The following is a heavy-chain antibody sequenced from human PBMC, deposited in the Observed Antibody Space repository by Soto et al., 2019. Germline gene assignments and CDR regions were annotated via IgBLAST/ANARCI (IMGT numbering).Heavy chain of an antibody. CDR1: GGTFSSYA. V-gene: IGHV1-69*13. CDR3: ARTRATPAAAKYHFDY. Sequence: GASVKVSCKASGGTFSSYAISWVRQAPGQGLEWMGGIIPIFGTANYAQKFQGRVTITADESTSTAYMELSSLRSEDTAVYYCARTRATPAAAKYHFDYWGQGTLVTVSS. D-gene: IGHD2-2*01. CDR2: IIPIFGTA. J-gene: IGHJ4*02.